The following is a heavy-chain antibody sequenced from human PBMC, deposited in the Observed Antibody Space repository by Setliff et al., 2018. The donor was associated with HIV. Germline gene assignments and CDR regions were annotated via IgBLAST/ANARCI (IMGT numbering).Heavy chain of an antibody. CDR1: GFTFSSYW. D-gene: IGHD3-10*01. V-gene: IGHV3-7*03. J-gene: IGHJ3*01. CDR2: IKEDGSEK. Sequence: GGSLRLSCAASGFTFSSYWMSWVRQAPGKGLEWVANIKEDGSEKYHVDSVKGRFTISRGNAKNSLYLQMNSLRAEDTAVYYCVRDGPPRGAFDVWGQGTLVTVSS. CDR3: VRDGPPRGAFDV.